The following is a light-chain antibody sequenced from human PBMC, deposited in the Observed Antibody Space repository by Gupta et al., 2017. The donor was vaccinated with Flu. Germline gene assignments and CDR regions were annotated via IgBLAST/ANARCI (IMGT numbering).Light chain of an antibody. J-gene: IGKJ1*01. V-gene: IGKV2-30*01. CDR1: QSLVYSDGNTY. CDR3: MQGSRWPWA. CDR2: QVS. Sequence: DVVMSQSPLSLPVTLGQPPSISCRSSQSLVYSDGNTYLHWFQQRPGQSPRRLIYQVSHRESGVPDRFSGSGSGTDVTLIISTVQAEDVGVYYCMQGSRWPWAFGQGTKVEIK.